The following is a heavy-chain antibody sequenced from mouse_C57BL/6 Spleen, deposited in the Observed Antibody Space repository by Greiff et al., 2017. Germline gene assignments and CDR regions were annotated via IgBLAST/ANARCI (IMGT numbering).Heavy chain of an antibody. J-gene: IGHJ3*01. CDR3: TTLGYGSAWFAY. D-gene: IGHD2-10*02. CDR2: IDPENGDT. V-gene: IGHV14-4*01. Sequence: EVQLQQSGAELVKPGASVKLSCTASGFNIKDDYMHWVKQRPEQGLEWIGWIDPENGDTEYASKFQGKATITADTSSNTAYLQLSSLTSEDTAVYYCTTLGYGSAWFAYWGQGTLVTVSA. CDR1: GFNIKDDY.